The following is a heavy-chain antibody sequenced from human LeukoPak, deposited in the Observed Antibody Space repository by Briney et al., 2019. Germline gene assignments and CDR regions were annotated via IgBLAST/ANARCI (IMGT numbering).Heavy chain of an antibody. J-gene: IGHJ4*02. CDR3: AKDFVVVPGNVNYFDY. Sequence: GGSLRLSCVVSGFTFSSYAMSWVRQAPGRGLEWVSGISGSGDNTYYADSVKGRFTVSRDNFKNTLYVQMKSLRAEDTAVYYCAKDFVVVPGNVNYFDYWGQGTLVTVSS. CDR2: ISGSGDNT. V-gene: IGHV3-23*01. D-gene: IGHD2-21*02. CDR1: GFTFSSYA.